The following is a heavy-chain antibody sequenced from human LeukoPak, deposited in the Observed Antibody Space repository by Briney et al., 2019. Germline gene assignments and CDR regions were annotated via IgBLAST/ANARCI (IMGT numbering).Heavy chain of an antibody. CDR3: ARGRFGELYG. J-gene: IGHJ4*02. CDR2: IYYSGST. D-gene: IGHD3-10*01. V-gene: IGHV4-61*05. Sequence: SETLSLTCTVSGGSIRSSYYYWGWIRQPPGKGLEWIGYIYYSGSTNYNPSLKSRVTISVDTSKNQFSLKLSSVTAADTAVYYCARGRFGELYGWGQGTLVTVSS. CDR1: GGSIRSSYYY.